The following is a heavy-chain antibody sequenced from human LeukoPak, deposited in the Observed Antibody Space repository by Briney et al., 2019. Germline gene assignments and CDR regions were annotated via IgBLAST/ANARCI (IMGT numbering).Heavy chain of an antibody. V-gene: IGHV3-64*01. J-gene: IGHJ3*02. D-gene: IGHD5-12*01. CDR1: GFTFSSYA. Sequence: PGGSLRLSCAASGFTFSSYAMHWVRQAPGKGLEYVSAISSNGGSTYYANSVKGRFTISRDNSKNTLYLQMGSLRAEDMAVYYCARVRHSGYVGDAFDIRGQGTMVTVSS. CDR3: ARVRHSGYVGDAFDI. CDR2: ISSNGGST.